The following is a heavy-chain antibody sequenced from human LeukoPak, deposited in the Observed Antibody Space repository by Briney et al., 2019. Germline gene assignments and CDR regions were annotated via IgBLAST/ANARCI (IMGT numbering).Heavy chain of an antibody. CDR1: HFTFTTYW. D-gene: IGHD2-15*01. CDR3: AREFNSFLSDCSGGQCLFMI. CDR2: IKPDGSEK. J-gene: IGHJ4*02. Sequence: GGSLRLSCAASHFTFTTYWMSWLRQAPGKGLEWVANIKPDGSEKYYVDSVKGRFTISRDNAKNSLYLQMDSLRVEDTAMYYCAREFNSFLSDCSGGQCLFMIWGQGIPVTVSS. V-gene: IGHV3-7*01.